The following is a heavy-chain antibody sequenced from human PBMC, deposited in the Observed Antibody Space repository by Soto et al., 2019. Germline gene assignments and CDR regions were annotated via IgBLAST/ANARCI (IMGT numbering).Heavy chain of an antibody. V-gene: IGHV3-23*01. D-gene: IGHD2-21*02. J-gene: IGHJ4*02. CDR2: VSPSGRRV. CDR1: GFMFDKYT. CDR3: DKDRGGDYFSHFDS. Sequence: EVQLLESGGGLVQPGGSLRLSCAASGFMFDKYTMNWVRQAPGKGLEWVSGVSPSGRRVSYLGSVRGRFFISRDICNNTLFLQMHGLRAEDTAIYYCDKDRGGDYFSHFDSWGQGILVTVSS.